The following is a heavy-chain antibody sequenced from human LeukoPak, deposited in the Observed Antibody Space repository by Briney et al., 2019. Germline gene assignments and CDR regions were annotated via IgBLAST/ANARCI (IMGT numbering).Heavy chain of an antibody. D-gene: IGHD3-10*01. CDR1: GGSISSSNW. Sequence: SETLSLTCAVSGGSISSSNWWSWVRQPPGKGLEWIGEIYHSGSTNYNPSLKSRVTISVDKSKNQFSLKLSSVTAADTAVYYCARTFYYGSGSYLVYWGQGTLVTVSS. CDR3: ARTFYYGSGSYLVY. J-gene: IGHJ4*02. CDR2: IYHSGST. V-gene: IGHV4-4*02.